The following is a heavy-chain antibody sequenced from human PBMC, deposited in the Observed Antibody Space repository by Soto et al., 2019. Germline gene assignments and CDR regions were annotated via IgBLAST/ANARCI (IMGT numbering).Heavy chain of an antibody. J-gene: IGHJ4*02. CDR2: IYDSGSP. Sequence: SDTLSLTCPFTRVSIRSYYWRWIGQTPGKGLEYSGYIYDSGSPNYNPSLKSRVTISVDTSKNQFSLKLSSVTAADTAVYYCARLTGHSGSYLYYWGQGTLVTVS. CDR3: ARLTGHSGSYLYY. V-gene: IGHV4-59*08. CDR1: RVSIRSYY. D-gene: IGHD1-26*01.